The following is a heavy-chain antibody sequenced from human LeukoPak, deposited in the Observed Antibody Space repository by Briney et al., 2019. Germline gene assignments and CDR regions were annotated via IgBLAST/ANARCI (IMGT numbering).Heavy chain of an antibody. CDR2: INHSGST. J-gene: IGHJ5*02. Sequence: ASETLSLTCAVYGGSFSGYYWSWIRQPPGKGLEWIGEINHSGSTNYNPSLKSRVTISVDTSKNQFSLKLSSVTAADTAVYYCARGTMYYGSGSYRLLNWFDPWGQGTLVTVSS. V-gene: IGHV4-34*01. CDR1: GGSFSGYY. D-gene: IGHD3-10*01. CDR3: ARGTMYYGSGSYRLLNWFDP.